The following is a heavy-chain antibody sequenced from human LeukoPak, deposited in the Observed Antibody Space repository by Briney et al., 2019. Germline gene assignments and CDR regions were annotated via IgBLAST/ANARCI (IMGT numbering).Heavy chain of an antibody. J-gene: IGHJ3*02. CDR2: INHSGST. V-gene: IGHV4-34*01. CDR1: GGSFSGYY. CDR3: ASSTSCYGCAFDI. Sequence: ASETLSLTCAVYGGSFSGYYWSWIRQPPGKGLEWIGEINHSGSTNYNPSLKSRVTISVDTSKNQFSLKLSSVTAADTAVYYCASSTSCYGCAFDIWGQGTMVTVSS. D-gene: IGHD2-2*01.